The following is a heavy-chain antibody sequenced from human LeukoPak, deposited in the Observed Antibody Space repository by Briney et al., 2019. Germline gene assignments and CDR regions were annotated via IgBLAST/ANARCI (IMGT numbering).Heavy chain of an antibody. J-gene: IGHJ4*02. Sequence: GGSLRLSCAASGFTFDDYGMSWVRQAPGKGLEWVSGINWNGGSTGYADSVKGRFTISRDNAKNSLYLQMNSLRAEDTALYYCARPNDFWSGYYFDYWGQGTRVTVSS. CDR1: GFTFDDYG. V-gene: IGHV3-20*04. CDR3: ARPNDFWSGYYFDY. CDR2: INWNGGST. D-gene: IGHD3-3*01.